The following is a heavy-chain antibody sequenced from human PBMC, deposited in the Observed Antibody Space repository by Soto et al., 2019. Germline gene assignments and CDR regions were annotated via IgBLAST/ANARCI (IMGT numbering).Heavy chain of an antibody. V-gene: IGHV3-30*18. CDR3: AKGYQLLSYYYYGMDV. CDR2: ISYDGSNK. D-gene: IGHD2-2*01. Sequence: GGSLRLSCAASGFTFSSYGMHWVRQAPGKGLEWVAVISYDGSNKYYADSVKGRFTISRDNSKNTLYLQMNSLRAEDTAVYYCAKGYQLLSYYYYGMDVWGQGTTVTVSS. J-gene: IGHJ6*02. CDR1: GFTFSSYG.